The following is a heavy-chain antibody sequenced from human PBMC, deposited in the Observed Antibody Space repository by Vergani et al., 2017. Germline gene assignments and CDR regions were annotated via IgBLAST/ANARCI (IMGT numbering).Heavy chain of an antibody. J-gene: IGHJ6*02. Sequence: EVQLVQSGAEVKKPGATMKISCKVSGYTFTDHYMHWVKQAPGKGLEWMGLVDPEDGETIYAEKFKGRVTIAADTSTYTAHLELSSLRSEDKAIYYCATPQTGTTGGMEVWGQGTTVIVSS. CDR2: VDPEDGET. V-gene: IGHV1-69-2*01. CDR1: GYTFTDHY. CDR3: ATPQTGTTGGMEV. D-gene: IGHD4-17*01.